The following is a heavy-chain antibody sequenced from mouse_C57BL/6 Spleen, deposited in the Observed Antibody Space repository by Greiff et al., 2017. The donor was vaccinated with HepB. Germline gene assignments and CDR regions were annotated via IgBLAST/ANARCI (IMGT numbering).Heavy chain of an antibody. CDR3: AREERSNYDAMDY. CDR1: GYTFTSYG. J-gene: IGHJ4*01. Sequence: QVQLQQSGAELARPGASVKLSCKASGYTFTSYGISWVKQRTGQGLEWIGEIYPRSGNTYYNEKFKGKATLTADKSSSTAYMELRSLKSEDSAVYFCAREERSNYDAMDYWGQGTSATVSS. V-gene: IGHV1-81*01. CDR2: IYPRSGNT. D-gene: IGHD2-5*01.